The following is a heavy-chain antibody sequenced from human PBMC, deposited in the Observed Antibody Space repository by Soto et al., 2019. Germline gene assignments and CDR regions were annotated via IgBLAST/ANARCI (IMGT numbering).Heavy chain of an antibody. V-gene: IGHV1-58*02. CDR3: AAASSTSGGYYGLDV. J-gene: IGHJ6*02. D-gene: IGHD2-2*01. CDR1: GFTFASSA. CDR2: IVVGSGHT. Sequence: QMQLVQSGPEVKKPGTSVKVSCKTSGFTFASSAMQWVRQARGQPLEWIGWIVVGSGHTNYAQKFQERVTITRDMSTSTAYMEVSSLRSEDTAVYYCAAASSTSGGYYGLDVWGQGTTVTVSS.